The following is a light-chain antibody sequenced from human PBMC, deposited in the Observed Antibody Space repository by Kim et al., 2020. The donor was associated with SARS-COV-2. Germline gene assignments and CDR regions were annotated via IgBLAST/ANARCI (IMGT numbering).Light chain of an antibody. CDR1: KLGDKY. CDR2: EDN. J-gene: IGLJ2*01. V-gene: IGLV3-1*01. Sequence: SYELTQTPSVSVSPGQTASITCSGDKLGDKYACWYQQKPGQSPVLVIYEDNKRPSGIPERFSGSNSGNTATLTISGTQAMDEADYYCQAWDRSTVV. CDR3: QAWDRSTVV.